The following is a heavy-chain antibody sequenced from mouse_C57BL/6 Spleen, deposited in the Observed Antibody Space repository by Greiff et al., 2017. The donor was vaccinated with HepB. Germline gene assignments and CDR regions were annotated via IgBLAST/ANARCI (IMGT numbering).Heavy chain of an antibody. CDR1: GYSITSGYY. CDR3: ARAYYENYAMDY. Sequence: EVQRVESGPGLVKPSQSLSLTCSVTGYSITSGYYWNWIRQFPGNKLEWMGYKSYDGSNNYNPSLKNRNAITRDTSKNQFFLKLNSVTTEDTATYYCARAYYENYAMDYWGQGTSVTVSS. J-gene: IGHJ4*01. V-gene: IGHV3-6*01. CDR2: KSYDGSN. D-gene: IGHD2-4*01.